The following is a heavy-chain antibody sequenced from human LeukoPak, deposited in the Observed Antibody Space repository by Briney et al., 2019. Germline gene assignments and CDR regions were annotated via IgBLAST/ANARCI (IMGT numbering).Heavy chain of an antibody. Sequence: GGSLRLSCAASGFTVSSNYMSWVRQAPGKGLEWVSVIYSGGNTYHADSVKGRFTISRDNSKNTLYLQMNSLRAEDTAVYYCASIAMVRGVMDYWGQGTLVTVSS. D-gene: IGHD3-10*01. CDR1: GFTVSSNY. J-gene: IGHJ4*02. CDR2: IYSGGNT. V-gene: IGHV3-66*01. CDR3: ASIAMVRGVMDY.